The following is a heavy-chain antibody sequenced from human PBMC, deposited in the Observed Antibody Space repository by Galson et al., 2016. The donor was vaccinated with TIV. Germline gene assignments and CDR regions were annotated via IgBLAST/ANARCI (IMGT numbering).Heavy chain of an antibody. J-gene: IGHJ6*02. V-gene: IGHV1-69*06. CDR3: ATVRNTAFDTYHYYYGMDV. Sequence: SVKVSCKASGGTFSSYVFNWVRLAPGQGLEWMGGIIPLFRTTNYAQKFQGRVTITADKSTNTAYMELNSLKYGDTAVYYCATVRNTAFDTYHYYYGMDVWGQGTTVFVSS. CDR1: GGTFSSYV. D-gene: IGHD5-18*01. CDR2: IIPLFRTT.